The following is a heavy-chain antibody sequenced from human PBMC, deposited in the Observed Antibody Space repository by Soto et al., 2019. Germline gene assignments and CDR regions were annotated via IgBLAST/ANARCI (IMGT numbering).Heavy chain of an antibody. J-gene: IGHJ6*03. CDR2: INAGNGNT. Sequence: ASVKVSFKASGYTFTSYAMHWVRQAPGQRLEWMVWINAGNGNTKYSQKFQGRVTITRDTSASTAYMELSSLRSEDTAVYYCARDPTVTTGYYYYLDVWGKGTTDTASS. CDR3: ARDPTVTTGYYYYLDV. D-gene: IGHD4-4*01. CDR1: GYTFTSYA. V-gene: IGHV1-3*01.